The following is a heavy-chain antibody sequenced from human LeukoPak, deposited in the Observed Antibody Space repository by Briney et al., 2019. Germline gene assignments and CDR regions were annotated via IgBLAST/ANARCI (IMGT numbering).Heavy chain of an antibody. J-gene: IGHJ6*04. CDR3: ARDPLFCSGGSCIPYYYGLDV. V-gene: IGHV1-3*01. CDR1: GYTFTNYV. Sequence: ASVKISCKAPGYTFTNYVMHWVRQAPGQRLEWMGWSNGGNGNTKYSQKFQGRVTITRDTSASTAYMELSSLRSEDTAVYYCARDPLFCSGGSCIPYYYGLDVWGKGTTVTVSS. CDR2: SNGGNGNT. D-gene: IGHD2-15*01.